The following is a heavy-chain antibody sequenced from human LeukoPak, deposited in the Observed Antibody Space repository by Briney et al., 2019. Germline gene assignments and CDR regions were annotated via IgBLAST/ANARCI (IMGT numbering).Heavy chain of an antibody. V-gene: IGHV3-23*01. CDR1: GFTFSNYA. CDR3: AKVRTVVAPVRYS. D-gene: IGHD4-23*01. J-gene: IGHJ4*02. CDR2: ISGSGGGT. Sequence: GGSLRLSCAASGFTFSNYAMSWVRQAPGKGLEWVSTISGSGGGTYYADSVKGRFTVSRDNSKDTLYLQMNSLRAEDTAIYFCAKVRTVVAPVRYSWGQGTLVTVSS.